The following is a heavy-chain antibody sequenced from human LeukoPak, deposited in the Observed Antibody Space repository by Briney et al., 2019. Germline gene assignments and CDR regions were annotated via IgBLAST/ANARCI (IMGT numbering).Heavy chain of an antibody. Sequence: GGSLRLSCAASGFTFSSYAMHWVRQAPGKGLEWVAVISYDGSNKYYADSVKGRFTISRDNSKNTLYLQMNSLRAEDTAVYYCARDLGSPGDYYYGMDVWGQGTTVTVSS. CDR3: ARDLGSPGDYYYGMDV. J-gene: IGHJ6*02. D-gene: IGHD3-10*01. CDR1: GFTFSSYA. CDR2: ISYDGSNK. V-gene: IGHV3-30-3*01.